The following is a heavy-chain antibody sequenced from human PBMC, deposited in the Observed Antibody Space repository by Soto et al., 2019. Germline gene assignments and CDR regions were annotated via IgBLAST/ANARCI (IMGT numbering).Heavy chain of an antibody. D-gene: IGHD2-21*02. J-gene: IGHJ5*02. CDR2: ISGSGGST. Sequence: GGSLRLSCAASGFTFSSYAMSWVRQAPGKGLEWVSAISGSGGSTYYADSVKGRFTISRDNSKNTLYLQMNSLRAEDTAVYYCAKGGSATVVTPEVVNWFDPWGQGTLVTVSS. CDR3: AKGGSATVVTPEVVNWFDP. CDR1: GFTFSSYA. V-gene: IGHV3-23*01.